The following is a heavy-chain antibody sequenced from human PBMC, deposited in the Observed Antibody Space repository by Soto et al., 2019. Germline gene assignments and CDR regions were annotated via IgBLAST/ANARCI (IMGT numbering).Heavy chain of an antibody. CDR1: GGTFSNYA. J-gene: IGHJ6*02. V-gene: IGHV1-69*13. D-gene: IGHD5-12*01. Sequence: SVKVSCKASGGTFSNYAFSWVRQAPGQGPEWMGGIIPIFGTPNYAQKFQARLTITADESTSTAYMELSSLRSEDTAVYYCARGGAMEAAVATSEYYYGMDFCGQRTTVTVSS. CDR3: ARGGAMEAAVATSEYYYGMDF. CDR2: IIPIFGTP.